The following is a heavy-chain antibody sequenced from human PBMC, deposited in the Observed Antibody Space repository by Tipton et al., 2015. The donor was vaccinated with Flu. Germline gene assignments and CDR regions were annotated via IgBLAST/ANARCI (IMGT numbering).Heavy chain of an antibody. CDR1: GGTFSSYA. V-gene: IGHV1-69*01. J-gene: IGHJ3*02. CDR3: AREVTWVVVPAAIPNDAFDI. D-gene: IGHD2-2*02. Sequence: QSGAEVKKPGSSVKVSCKASGGTFSSYAISWVRQAPGQGLEWMGGIIPIFGTANYAQKFQGRVTITADESTSTAYMELSSLRSEDTAAYYCAREVTWVVVPAAIPNDAFDIWGQGTMVTVSS. CDR2: IIPIFGTA.